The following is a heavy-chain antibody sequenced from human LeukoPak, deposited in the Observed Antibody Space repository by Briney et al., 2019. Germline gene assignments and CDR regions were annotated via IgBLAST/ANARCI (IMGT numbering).Heavy chain of an antibody. V-gene: IGHV4-59*08. CDR3: AGPVESSGWWYVWG. CDR1: GGSISSYY. J-gene: IGHJ4*02. D-gene: IGHD6-19*01. Sequence: SETLSLTCTVSGGSISSYYWSWIRQPPGKGLEWIGYIYYSGSTNYNPSLKSRVTISVDTSKNQFSLKLSSVTAADTAVYYCAGPVESSGWWYVWGWGQGTLVTVSS. CDR2: IYYSGST.